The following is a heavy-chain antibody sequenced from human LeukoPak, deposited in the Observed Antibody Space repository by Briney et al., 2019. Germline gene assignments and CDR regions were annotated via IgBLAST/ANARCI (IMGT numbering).Heavy chain of an antibody. CDR3: ASYQRGTYGSGSYRY. CDR1: GFTVSSNY. D-gene: IGHD3-10*01. V-gene: IGHV3-53*01. Sequence: GGSLRLSCAASGFTVSSNYMSWVRQAPGKELEWVSVIYSGGSTYYADSVKGRFTISRDNSKNTLYLQMNSLRAEDTAVYYCASYQRGTYGSGSYRYWGQGTLVTVSS. J-gene: IGHJ4*02. CDR2: IYSGGST.